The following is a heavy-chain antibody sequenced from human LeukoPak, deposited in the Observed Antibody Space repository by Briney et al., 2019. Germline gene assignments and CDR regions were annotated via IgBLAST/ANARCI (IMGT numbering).Heavy chain of an antibody. Sequence: ASVKVSCKTSEYTFTSYDINWVRQATGQGLEWMGWMNPNSGNTGYAQKFQGRVTMTRNTSISTAYMEPSSLRSEDTAVYYCARAMTTVTTLFNYWGQGTLVTVSS. CDR3: ARAMTTVTTLFNY. CDR1: EYTFTSYD. V-gene: IGHV1-8*01. CDR2: MNPNSGNT. J-gene: IGHJ4*02. D-gene: IGHD4-17*01.